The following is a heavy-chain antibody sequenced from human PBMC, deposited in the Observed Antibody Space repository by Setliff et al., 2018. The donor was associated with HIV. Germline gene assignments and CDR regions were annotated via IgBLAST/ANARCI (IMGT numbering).Heavy chain of an antibody. CDR2: LIPALGIA. J-gene: IGHJ5*02. CDR1: GGSITNYV. Sequence: GASVKVSCKASGGSITNYVINWVRQAPGQGLEWMGGLIPALGIAQYVPKFQGRLTISADESRTTAYMELSGLSSDDSAVYFCAKQIQEIYNPAHPLDAWDQGTLVTVS. D-gene: IGHD1-1*01. V-gene: IGHV1-69*10. CDR3: AKQIQEIYNPAHPLDA.